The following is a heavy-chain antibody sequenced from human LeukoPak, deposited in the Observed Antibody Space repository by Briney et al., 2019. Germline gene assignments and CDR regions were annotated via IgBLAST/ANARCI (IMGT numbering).Heavy chain of an antibody. CDR2: IHGNGETT. J-gene: IGHJ3*01. CDR3: GRDPNGDYVGAFEF. CDR1: GFTFSRYG. Sequence: GGSLRLSCVGSGFTFSRYGLIWVRQPPGKGLKWVSGIHGNGETTYYGDSVKGRFTISRDNSKSTLYLQMNSLRVEDTAEYFCGRDPNGDYVGAFEFWGQGTKVAVSS. V-gene: IGHV3-23*01. D-gene: IGHD3-16*01.